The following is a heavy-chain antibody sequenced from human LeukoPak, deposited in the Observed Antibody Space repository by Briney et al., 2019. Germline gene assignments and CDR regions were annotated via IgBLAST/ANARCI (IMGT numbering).Heavy chain of an antibody. V-gene: IGHV4-30-4*01. CDR1: GGSISSGDYY. CDR3: ARVPDSTMVRGRPFDY. Sequence: KASQTLSLTCTVSGGSISSGDYYWSWIRQPPGKGLEWIGYIYYSGSTYYNPSLKSRVTISVDTSKNQFSLKLSSVTAADTAVYYCARVPDSTMVRGRPFDYWGQGTLVTVSS. CDR2: IYYSGST. D-gene: IGHD3-10*01. J-gene: IGHJ4*02.